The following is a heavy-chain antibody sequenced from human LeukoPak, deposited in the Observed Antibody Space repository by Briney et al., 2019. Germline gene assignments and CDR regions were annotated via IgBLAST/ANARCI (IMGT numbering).Heavy chain of an antibody. CDR3: ARGWDYDSGGRPTAYVY. CDR2: IIPLFGTA. CDR1: GGTFSNYA. D-gene: IGHD3-22*01. Sequence: SVKVSCKASGGTFSNYAINWVRQAPGPGLEWMGGIIPLFGTANYAQKFQGRVTITADESTSTVCMELNRLKSEDTAVYYCARGWDYDSGGRPTAYVYWGQGTLVTVSS. J-gene: IGHJ4*02. V-gene: IGHV1-69*13.